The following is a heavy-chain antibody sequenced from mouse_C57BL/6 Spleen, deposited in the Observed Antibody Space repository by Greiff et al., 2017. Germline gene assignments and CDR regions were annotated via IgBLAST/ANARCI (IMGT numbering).Heavy chain of an antibody. J-gene: IGHJ3*01. D-gene: IGHD2-10*01. CDR2: IYPRDGST. Sequence: VKLQESDAELVKPGASVKISCKVSGYTFTDHTIHWMKQRPEQGLEWIGYIYPRDGSTKYNEKFKGKATLTADKSSSTAYIQLNSLTSEDSAVYLCAREGTYYGSGGACFAYWGQGTLVTVSA. V-gene: IGHV1-78*01. CDR3: AREGTYYGSGGACFAY. CDR1: GYTFTDHT.